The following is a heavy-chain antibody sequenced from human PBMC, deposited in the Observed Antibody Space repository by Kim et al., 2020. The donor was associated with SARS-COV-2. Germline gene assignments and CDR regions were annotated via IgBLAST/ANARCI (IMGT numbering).Heavy chain of an antibody. CDR2: T. CDR3: ARRGLRGPIDY. V-gene: IGHV4-39*01. J-gene: IGHJ4*02. D-gene: IGHD3-10*01. Sequence: TYYNPSLKSRVTISVDTSKNQFSLKLSSVTAADTAVYYCARRGLRGPIDYWGQGTLVTVSS.